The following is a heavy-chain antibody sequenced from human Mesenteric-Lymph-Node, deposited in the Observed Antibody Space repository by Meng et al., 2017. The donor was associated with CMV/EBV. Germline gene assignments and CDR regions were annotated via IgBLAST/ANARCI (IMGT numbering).Heavy chain of an antibody. CDR3: ASRYCTNGVCPFQH. D-gene: IGHD2-8*01. V-gene: IGHV4-39*01. CDR2: IYYSGST. J-gene: IGHJ1*01. Sequence: WVRQAPGKGLEWIGSIYYSGSTYYNPSLKSRVTISVDTSKNQFSLKLSSVTAADTAVYYCASRYCTNGVCPFQHWGQGTLVTVSS.